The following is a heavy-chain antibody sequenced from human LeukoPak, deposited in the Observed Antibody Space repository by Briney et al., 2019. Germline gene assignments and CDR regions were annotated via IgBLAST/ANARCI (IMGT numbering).Heavy chain of an antibody. CDR3: ARGEALGY. Sequence: SETLSLTCTVSGGSVRGYYWNWIRQPPGKGLEWIGYIYYSGSTNYNPSLKSRVTISVDTSKSQLSLKLSSVTAADTAMYYCARGEALGYWGQGTLVTVSS. V-gene: IGHV4-59*02. J-gene: IGHJ4*02. D-gene: IGHD1-26*01. CDR1: GGSVRGYY. CDR2: IYYSGST.